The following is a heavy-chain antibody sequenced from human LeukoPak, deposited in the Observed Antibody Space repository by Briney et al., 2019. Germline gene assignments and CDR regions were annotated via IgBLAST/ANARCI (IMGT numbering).Heavy chain of an antibody. D-gene: IGHD3-10*01. V-gene: IGHV4-61*02. CDR2: IYTSGNT. CDR3: AGAYYYGSGSSRYMDV. Sequence: SETLSLTCTVSSGSISSGSYYWSWIRQPAGKGLEWIGRIYTSGNTNYNPSLKSRVTISVDTSKNQFSLKLSSVTAADTAVYYCAGAYYYGSGSSRYMDVWGKGTTVTVSS. CDR1: SGSISSGSYY. J-gene: IGHJ6*03.